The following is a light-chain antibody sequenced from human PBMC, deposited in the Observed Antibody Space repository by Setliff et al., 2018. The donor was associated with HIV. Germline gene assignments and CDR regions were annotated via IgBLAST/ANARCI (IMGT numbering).Light chain of an antibody. V-gene: IGLV2-11*01. J-gene: IGLJ1*01. CDR2: DVS. CDR1: SSDVGGYDY. CDR3: CSYEITHRFV. Sequence: QSVLTQPRSVSGSRGQSVTFSCTGASSDVGGYDYVSWYQQHPGKAPKLIIYDVSKRPSGVPARFSGFKSGNTASLTISGLQPEDEADYYCCSYEITHRFVFGTGTKVTVL.